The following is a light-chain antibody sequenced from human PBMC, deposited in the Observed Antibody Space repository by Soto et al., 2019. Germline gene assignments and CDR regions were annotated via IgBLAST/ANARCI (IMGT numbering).Light chain of an antibody. J-gene: IGLJ1*01. CDR1: SSDVGGYNC. CDR3: CSYAGSYTYV. V-gene: IGLV2-11*01. CDR2: DVS. Sequence: QSVLTQPRSVSGSPGQSVTISCTGTSSDVGGYNCVSWYQQHPGKASKLMIYDVSKRPSGVPDRFSGSKSGNTASLTISGLQAEDEADYYCCSYAGSYTYVFGTGTKVTGL.